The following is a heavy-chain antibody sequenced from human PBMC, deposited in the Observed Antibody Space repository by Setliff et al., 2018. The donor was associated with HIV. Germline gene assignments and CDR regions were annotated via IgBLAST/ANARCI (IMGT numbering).Heavy chain of an antibody. J-gene: IGHJ4*02. CDR3: TTASNY. CDR1: GFTFSDYW. CDR2: IQSKADGGTT. Sequence: GGSLRLSCAASGFTFSDYWMTWVRQAPGKGLEWVGRIQSKADGGTTNYAAPVKGRFTISRDDSKNMLYLQMNSLKTEDTAVYYCTTASNYWGQGSLVTVSS. V-gene: IGHV3-15*01.